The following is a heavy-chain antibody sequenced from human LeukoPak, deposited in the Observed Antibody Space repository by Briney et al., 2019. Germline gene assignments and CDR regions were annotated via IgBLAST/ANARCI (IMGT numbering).Heavy chain of an antibody. CDR2: IYSGGST. D-gene: IGHD2-15*01. V-gene: IGHV3-66*02. CDR1: GFTVSSNY. J-gene: IGHJ6*03. CDR3: AKVMPPGRIRFYSYYMDV. Sequence: GGSLRLSCAASGFTVSSNYMSWVRQAPGKGLEWVSVIYSGGSTYYADSVKGRFTISRDKSKSTLSLQMNGLRVEDTAVYFCAKVMPPGRIRFYSYYMDVWGKGTTVTVS.